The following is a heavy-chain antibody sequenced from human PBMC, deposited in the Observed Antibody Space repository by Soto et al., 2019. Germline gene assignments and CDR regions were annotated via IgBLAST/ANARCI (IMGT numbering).Heavy chain of an antibody. V-gene: IGHV4-59*01. CDR3: ARVGYTFWSGYYLDY. CDR1: GGSISSYY. CDR2: IYYSGST. Sequence: QVQLQESGPGLVKPSETLSLTCTVSGGSISSYYWSWIRQPPGKGLEWIGYIYYSGSTNYNPSLKXRXTLXVDTSKNQFSLKLNSVTAADTAVYYCARVGYTFWSGYYLDYWGRGTLVTVSS. J-gene: IGHJ4*02. D-gene: IGHD3-3*01.